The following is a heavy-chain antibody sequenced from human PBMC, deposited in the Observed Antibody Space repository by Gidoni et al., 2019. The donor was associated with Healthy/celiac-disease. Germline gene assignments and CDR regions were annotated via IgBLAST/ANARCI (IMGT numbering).Heavy chain of an antibody. J-gene: IGHJ4*02. Sequence: QVQLVESGGGLVKPGGSLRLSWAAAGFTFSDCYMSWSRQAPGKGLEWCSYISSSGSTIYYADSVKGRCTISRDNAKNSLYLQMNSLRAEDTAVYYCARAGGYYYDSSGYWDWGQGTLVTVSS. CDR2: ISSSGSTI. V-gene: IGHV3-11*01. D-gene: IGHD3-22*01. CDR1: GFTFSDCY. CDR3: ARAGGYYYDSSGYWD.